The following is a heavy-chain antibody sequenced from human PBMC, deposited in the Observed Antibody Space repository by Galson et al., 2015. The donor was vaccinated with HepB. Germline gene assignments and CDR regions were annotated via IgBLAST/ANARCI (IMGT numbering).Heavy chain of an antibody. J-gene: IGHJ6*02. CDR1: GFTVSNNY. CDR3: ARGLGFCTTISCFWKGMDV. D-gene: IGHD2-2*01. Sequence: SLRLSCAASGFTVSNNYMIWVRQAPGKGLEWVSAIYSGGSTYYGDSVKGRFTISRHNSKNTLYLQMNSLRTEDTAVYYCARGLGFCTTISCFWKGMDVWGQGTTVTVSS. CDR2: IYSGGST. V-gene: IGHV3-53*04.